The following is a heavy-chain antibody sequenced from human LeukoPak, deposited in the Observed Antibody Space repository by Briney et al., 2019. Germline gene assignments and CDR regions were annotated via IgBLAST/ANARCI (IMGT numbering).Heavy chain of an antibody. D-gene: IGHD3-10*01. V-gene: IGHV3-48*03. Sequence: GGSLRLSCAASGFTFSSYEMNWVRQAPGKGLEWVSYISSSGSTIYYADSVKGRFTISRDNAKNSLYLQMNSLRAEDTAVYYCASARLWFGELFAYWGQGTLVTVSS. CDR2: ISSSGSTI. J-gene: IGHJ4*02. CDR1: GFTFSSYE. CDR3: ASARLWFGELFAY.